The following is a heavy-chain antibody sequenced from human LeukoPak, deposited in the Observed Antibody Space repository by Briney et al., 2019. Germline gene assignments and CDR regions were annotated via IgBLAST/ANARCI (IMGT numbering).Heavy chain of an antibody. J-gene: IGHJ4*02. CDR1: GGSMSTYY. CDR2: IYYSGST. V-gene: IGHV4-59*01. CDR3: ARVVYSGSWGYFDY. D-gene: IGHD3-10*01. Sequence: SETLSLTCTVSGGSMSTYYWSWVRQSPGKGLEWIGYIYYSGSTSYNPSLKSRLTISIDTSKTQFYLKLSSVTAADTAVYYCARVVYSGSWGYFDYWGQGILVTVSS.